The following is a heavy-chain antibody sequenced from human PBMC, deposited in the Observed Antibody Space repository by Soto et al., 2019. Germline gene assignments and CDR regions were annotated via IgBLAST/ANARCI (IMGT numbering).Heavy chain of an antibody. Sequence: QVQLVQSGAEVKKPGSSVKVSCKASGGTISRYSITWVRQAPGHGLEWIGRVIPIFGIPTYAQKFQGRVTITADESTXXAXXXXXXXXXDXXXXXXXXXXXXDRETGLVPXAIDGMDVWGQGTTVTVSS. CDR3: XXXXXDRETGLVPXAIDGMDV. CDR1: GGTISRYS. D-gene: IGHD2-2*01. J-gene: IGHJ6*02. V-gene: IGHV1-69*02. CDR2: VIPIFGIP.